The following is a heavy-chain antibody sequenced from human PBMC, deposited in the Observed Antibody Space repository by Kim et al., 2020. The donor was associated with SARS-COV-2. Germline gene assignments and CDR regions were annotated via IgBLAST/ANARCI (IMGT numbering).Heavy chain of an antibody. CDR2: VYYSGST. V-gene: IGHV4-39*01. J-gene: IGHJ4*02. CDR1: DGSIRSTSYY. D-gene: IGHD3-22*01. Sequence: SGTLSLTCTVSDGSIRSTSYYWGWIRQPPGKGLEWIGSVYYSGSTDYNPSLKSRVIISIDKSTNQFSLRLNSVTATDTAIYYCARRGYYGSSGYYFDYWGRGILLTVSS. CDR3: ARRGYYGSSGYYFDY.